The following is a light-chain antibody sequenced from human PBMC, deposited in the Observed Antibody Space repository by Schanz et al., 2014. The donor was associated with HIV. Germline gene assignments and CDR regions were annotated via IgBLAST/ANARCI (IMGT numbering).Light chain of an antibody. CDR3: SSSTSSGTVV. CDR2: DVT. J-gene: IGLJ2*01. Sequence: QSALTQPASVSGSLGQSITISCTGTSSDIGSYNLVSWYQQHPGKAPKLMIYDVTKRPSGVPARFSGSKSGNTASLTVSGLLTEDEADYYCSSSTSSGTVVFGGGTKLTVL. V-gene: IGLV2-14*02. CDR1: SSDIGSYNL.